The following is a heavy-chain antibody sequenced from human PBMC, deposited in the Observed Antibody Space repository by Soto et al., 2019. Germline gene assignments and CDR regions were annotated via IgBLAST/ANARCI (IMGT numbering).Heavy chain of an antibody. Sequence: EVQLVESGGGWVKPGGSLRLSCTASGVTFNNAWLSWVRQAPRKGLEWVGRIKSNTDGGTTDYAAPVKGRFTISRDDSEKMLYLQMNSLKAEDTAVYYCTAGLGQQELAFDYWGQGTLLTVSS. J-gene: IGHJ4*02. CDR2: IKSNTDGGTT. CDR1: GVTFNNAW. CDR3: TAGLGQQELAFDY. D-gene: IGHD6-13*01. V-gene: IGHV3-15*01.